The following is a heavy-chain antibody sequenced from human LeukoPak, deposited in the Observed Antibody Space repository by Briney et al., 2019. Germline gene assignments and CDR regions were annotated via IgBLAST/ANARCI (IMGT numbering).Heavy chain of an antibody. CDR2: IWSDGSNK. D-gene: IGHD6-13*01. J-gene: IGHJ4*02. CDR1: GFTFSSYA. CDR3: ARLESSWSFDY. V-gene: IGHV3-33*08. Sequence: PGGSLRLSCAASGFTFSSYAMSWVRQAPGKGLEWVAVIWSDGSNKYYADSVKGRFTISRDNSKNTMYLQMDSLRAEDTAVYYCARLESSWSFDYWGQGTLVTVSS.